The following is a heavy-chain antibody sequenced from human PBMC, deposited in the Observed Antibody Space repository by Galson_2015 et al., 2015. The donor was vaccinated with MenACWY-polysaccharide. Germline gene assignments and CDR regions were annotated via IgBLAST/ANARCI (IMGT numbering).Heavy chain of an antibody. J-gene: IGHJ6*02. Sequence: SLRLSCAASGFTFSSYAMSWVRQAPGKGLEWVSDISRSGGGTYYADSVKGRFTISRDNSKNTLYLQMNSLRAEDTAVYYCAKDREYSYGSGGVSNMDVWGQGTPVTVSS. D-gene: IGHD5-18*01. CDR2: ISRSGGGT. V-gene: IGHV3-23*01. CDR1: GFTFSSYA. CDR3: AKDREYSYGSGGVSNMDV.